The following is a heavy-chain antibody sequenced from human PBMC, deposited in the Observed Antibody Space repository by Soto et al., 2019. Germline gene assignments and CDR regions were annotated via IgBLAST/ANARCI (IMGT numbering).Heavy chain of an antibody. CDR3: AAFDYYDSSGYNPFDY. V-gene: IGHV1-58*01. J-gene: IGHJ4*02. CDR2: IVVGSGNT. Sequence: ASVKVSCKASGFTFTSSAVQWVRQARGQRLEWIGWIVVGSGNTNYAQKFQERVTITRDMSTSTAYMELSSLRSEDTAVYYCAAFDYYDSSGYNPFDYWGQGTLVTVSS. D-gene: IGHD3-22*01. CDR1: GFTFTSSA.